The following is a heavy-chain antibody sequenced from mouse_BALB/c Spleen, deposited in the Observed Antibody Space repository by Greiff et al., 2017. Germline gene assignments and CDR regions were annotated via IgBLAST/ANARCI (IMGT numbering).Heavy chain of an antibody. CDR2: ISSGSSTI. D-gene: IGHD2-2*01. CDR1: GFTFSSFG. J-gene: IGHJ2*01. CDR3: SRRGYGRDYFDY. Sequence: EVHLVESGGGLVQPGGSRKLSCAASGFTFSSFGMYWVSQPQEKGLEWVAYISSGSSTIYYADTVKGRFTISRNNPKNTLFLQMTRLRSEDTAMYYCSRRGYGRDYFDYWGQGTTLTVSS. V-gene: IGHV5-17*02.